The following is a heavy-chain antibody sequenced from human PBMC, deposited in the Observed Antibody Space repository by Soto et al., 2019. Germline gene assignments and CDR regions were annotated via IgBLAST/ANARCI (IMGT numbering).Heavy chain of an antibody. V-gene: IGHV3-53*04. J-gene: IGHJ4*02. CDR2: IYSGGST. CDR3: ARARWELPQNFDY. Sequence: AGGSLRLSCAASGFTVSSNYMSWVRQAPGKGLEWVSIIYSGGSTYYADSVKGRFTISRHNSKNTLYLQMNTLRAEDTAVYYCARARWELPQNFDYWGQGTLVTVSS. D-gene: IGHD1-26*01. CDR1: GFTVSSNY.